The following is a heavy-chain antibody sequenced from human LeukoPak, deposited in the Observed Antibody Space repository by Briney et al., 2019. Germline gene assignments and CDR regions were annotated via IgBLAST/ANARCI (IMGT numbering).Heavy chain of an antibody. CDR1: GFTFSSYW. CDR2: IKQNGSEK. Sequence: PGGSLRLSCAASGFTFSSYWMSWVRQAPGKGLEWVANIKQNGSEKYYVDSVKGRFTISRDNAKNSLYLQMNSLRAEDTAVYYCARESPAAATDYWGQGTLVTVSS. D-gene: IGHD2-15*01. V-gene: IGHV3-7*01. CDR3: ARESPAAATDY. J-gene: IGHJ4*02.